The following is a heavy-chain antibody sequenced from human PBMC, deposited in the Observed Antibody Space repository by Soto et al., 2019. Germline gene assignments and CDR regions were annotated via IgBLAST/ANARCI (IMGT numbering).Heavy chain of an antibody. V-gene: IGHV1-3*01. CDR1: GYTFTSYA. CDR3: ARKRNYDFWSGYYDY. J-gene: IGHJ4*02. Sequence: AASVKVSCKASGYTFTSYAMHWVRQAPGQRLEWMGWINAGNGNTKYSQKFQGRVTITRDTSASTAYMELSSLRSEDTAVYYCARKRNYDFWSGYYDYWGQGTLVTVSS. CDR2: INAGNGNT. D-gene: IGHD3-3*01.